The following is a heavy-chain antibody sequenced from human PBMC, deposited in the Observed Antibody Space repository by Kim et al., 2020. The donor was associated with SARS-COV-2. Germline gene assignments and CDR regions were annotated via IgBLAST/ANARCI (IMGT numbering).Heavy chain of an antibody. D-gene: IGHD3-10*01. J-gene: IGHJ4*02. Sequence: YTPSLKSRVTISVDTSKNQFSLKLSSVTAADTAVYYCARVTMVRGVSLDYWGQGTLVTVSS. CDR3: ARVTMVRGVSLDY. V-gene: IGHV4-34*01.